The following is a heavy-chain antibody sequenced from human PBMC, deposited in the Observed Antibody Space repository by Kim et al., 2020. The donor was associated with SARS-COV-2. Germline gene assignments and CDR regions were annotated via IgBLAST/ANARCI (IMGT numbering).Heavy chain of an antibody. CDR3: ATVIRPYYYDSSGYYLDY. Sequence: ASVKVSCKVSGYTLTELSMHWVRQAPGKGLEWMGGFDPEDGETIYAQKFQGRVTMTEDTSTDTAYMELSSLRSEDTAVYYCATVIRPYYYDSSGYYLDYWGQGTLVTVSS. J-gene: IGHJ4*02. V-gene: IGHV1-24*01. CDR1: GYTLTELS. D-gene: IGHD3-22*01. CDR2: FDPEDGET.